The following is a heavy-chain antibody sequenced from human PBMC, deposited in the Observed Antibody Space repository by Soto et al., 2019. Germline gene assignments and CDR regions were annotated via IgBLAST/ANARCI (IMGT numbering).Heavy chain of an antibody. CDR2: ISYDGSNK. D-gene: IGHD3-16*01. CDR3: ARDLAPFGGVMALRY. V-gene: IGHV3-30-3*01. CDR1: GFTFSSYA. Sequence: SGGSLRLSCAASGFTFSSYAMHWVRQAPGKGLEWVAVISYDGSNKYYADSVKGRFTISRDNSKNTLYLQMNSLRAEDTAVYYCARDLAPFGGVMALRYWGQGTLVTVSS. J-gene: IGHJ4*02.